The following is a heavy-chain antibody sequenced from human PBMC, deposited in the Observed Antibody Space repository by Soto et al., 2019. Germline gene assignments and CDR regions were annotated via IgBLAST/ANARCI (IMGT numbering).Heavy chain of an antibody. J-gene: IGHJ5*02. D-gene: IGHD3-3*01. V-gene: IGHV3-33*01. CDR1: GFTFSSYG. Sequence: QVQLVESGGGVVQPGRSLRLSCAASGFTFSSYGMHWVRQAPGKGLEWVAVIWYDGSNKYYADSVKGRFTISRENSKNTLYLQMNSLRAEDTAVYYCARGPFGVVLGGFDPWGQGTLVTVSS. CDR2: IWYDGSNK. CDR3: ARGPFGVVLGGFDP.